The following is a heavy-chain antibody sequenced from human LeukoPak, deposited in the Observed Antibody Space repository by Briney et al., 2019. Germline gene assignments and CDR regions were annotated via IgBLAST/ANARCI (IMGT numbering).Heavy chain of an antibody. CDR3: VKTGTNWYFDL. V-gene: IGHV3-23*01. CDR2: ISGSGSTT. CDR1: GFSFVSSA. J-gene: IGHJ2*01. Sequence: GGSLRLSCAASGFSFVSSAMNWVRQAPGKGLILVSVISGSGSTTYYTDSVKGRFTISRDTSKNTLYLQMNSLRVEDTAVYYCVKTGTNWYFDLWGRGTLVTVSS. D-gene: IGHD1-7*01.